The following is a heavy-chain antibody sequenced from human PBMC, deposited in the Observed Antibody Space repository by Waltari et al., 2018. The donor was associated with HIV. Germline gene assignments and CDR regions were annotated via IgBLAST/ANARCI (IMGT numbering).Heavy chain of an antibody. Sequence: QVQLVQSGAEVKKPGASVKVSCKASGYTFTSYDINWVRQATGQGLEWMGWLNPNSGNTGYAQKFQGRVTMTRNTAISTAYMELSSLRSEDTAVYYCARGGYDYGGNYRAFDYWGQGTLVTVSS. CDR1: GYTFTSYD. CDR3: ARGGYDYGGNYRAFDY. D-gene: IGHD4-17*01. J-gene: IGHJ4*02. CDR2: LNPNSGNT. V-gene: IGHV1-8*01.